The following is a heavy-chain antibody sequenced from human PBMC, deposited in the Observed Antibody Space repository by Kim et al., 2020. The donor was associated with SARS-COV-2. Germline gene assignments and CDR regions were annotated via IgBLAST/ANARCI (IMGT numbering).Heavy chain of an antibody. Sequence: SETLSLTCTVSGGSVSSGSYYWSWIRQPPGKGLEWIGYIYYSGSTNYNPSLKSRVTISVDTSKNQFSLKLSSVTAADTAVYYCARDMPDYDFWSGGLDYWGQGTLVTVSS. CDR1: GGSVSSGSYY. D-gene: IGHD3-3*01. CDR3: ARDMPDYDFWSGGLDY. CDR2: IYYSGST. V-gene: IGHV4-61*01. J-gene: IGHJ4*02.